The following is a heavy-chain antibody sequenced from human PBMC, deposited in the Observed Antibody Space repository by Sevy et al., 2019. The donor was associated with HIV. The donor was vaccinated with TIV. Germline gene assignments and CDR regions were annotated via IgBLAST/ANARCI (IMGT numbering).Heavy chain of an antibody. CDR1: GFTFSISA. CDR2: ISGSGNSA. D-gene: IGHD1-26*01. CDR3: AKGGRSYCASYIDH. V-gene: IGHV3-23*01. J-gene: IGHJ4*02. Sequence: GGSLRLSCAASGFTFSISAMTWVRQAPGKGLEWVSVISGSGNSAYYADSVKGRFTISRDNSKNTLTLQMNSLRDEDKAVYSCAKGGRSYCASYIDHWGQGTLVTVSS.